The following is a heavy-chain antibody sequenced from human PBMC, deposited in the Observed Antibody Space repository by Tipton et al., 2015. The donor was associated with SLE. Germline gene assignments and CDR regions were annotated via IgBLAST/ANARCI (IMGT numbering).Heavy chain of an antibody. CDR2: IYYSGST. D-gene: IGHD2-21*01. Sequence: TLSLTCTVSGDSISSSHYFWGWIRQPPGKGLEWIGSIYYSGSTYYNPSLKSRVTISVDTSKNQFSLKLTSVTAADTAVYYCARGGVVVIDAFDIWGQGTMVTVSS. CDR1: GDSISSSHYF. V-gene: IGHV4-39*07. CDR3: ARGGVVVIDAFDI. J-gene: IGHJ3*02.